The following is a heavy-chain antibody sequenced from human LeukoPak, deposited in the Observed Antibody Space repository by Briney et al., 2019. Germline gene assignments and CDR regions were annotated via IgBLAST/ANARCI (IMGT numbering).Heavy chain of an antibody. CDR2: IYYSGST. J-gene: IGHJ5*02. CDR1: GDSISSSSYY. V-gene: IGHV4-39*07. CDR3: ATDKGPYSGSWYPNWFDP. D-gene: IGHD6-13*01. Sequence: SETLSLTCTVSGDSISSSSYYWGWIRQPPGKGLEWIGSIYYSGSTYYNPSLKSRVTISVDTSKNQFSLKLSSVTAADTAKYYCATDKGPYSGSWYPNWFDPWGQGTLVTLSS.